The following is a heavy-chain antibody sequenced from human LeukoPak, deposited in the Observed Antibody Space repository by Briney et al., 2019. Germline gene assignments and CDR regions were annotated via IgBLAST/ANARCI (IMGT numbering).Heavy chain of an antibody. J-gene: IGHJ4*02. CDR1: GYTFTSYG. CDR2: ISAYNGNT. D-gene: IGHD6-19*01. Sequence: ASVKVSCKASGYTFTSYGISWVRQDPGQGLEWMGWISAYNGNTNYAQKLQGRVTMTTDTSTSTAYMELRSLRSDDTAVYYCARDLGALAVAGSFDYWGQGTLVTVSS. CDR3: ARDLGALAVAGSFDY. V-gene: IGHV1-18*04.